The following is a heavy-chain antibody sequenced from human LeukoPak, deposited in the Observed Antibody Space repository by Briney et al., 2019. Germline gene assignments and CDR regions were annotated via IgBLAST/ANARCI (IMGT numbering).Heavy chain of an antibody. Sequence: EASVKVSCKVSGYTLTELSMHWVRQAPGKGLEWMGGFDPENGETIYAQKFQGRVTMTEDTSTDTAYMEPSSLRSEDTAVYYCAIASPYGSGSYYRPLAYWGQGTLATVSS. CDR3: AIASPYGSGSYYRPLAY. CDR1: GYTLTELS. CDR2: FDPENGET. J-gene: IGHJ4*02. D-gene: IGHD3-10*01. V-gene: IGHV1-24*01.